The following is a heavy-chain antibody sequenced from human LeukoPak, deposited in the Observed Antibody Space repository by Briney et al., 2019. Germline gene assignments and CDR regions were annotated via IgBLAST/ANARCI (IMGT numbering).Heavy chain of an antibody. J-gene: IGHJ3*02. CDR3: ARGRGSSTSWVEGGAFDI. Sequence: KPGGSLRLSCAASGFTFSSYSMNWVRQAPGKGLEWVSSISSSSSYIYYADSVKGRFTISRDNAKNSLYLQMNSLRAEDTAVYYCARGRGSSTSWVEGGAFDIWGQGTMVTVSS. D-gene: IGHD2-2*01. CDR2: ISSSSSYI. CDR1: GFTFSSYS. V-gene: IGHV3-21*01.